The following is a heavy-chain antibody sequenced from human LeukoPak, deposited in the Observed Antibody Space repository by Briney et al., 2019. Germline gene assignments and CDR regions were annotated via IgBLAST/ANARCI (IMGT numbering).Heavy chain of an antibody. D-gene: IGHD6-19*01. V-gene: IGHV3-11*01. Sequence: GGSLRLSCAASGFTFSDYYMSWIRQAPGKGLEWVSYISSSGSTIYYADSVKARFTISRDNAKNSLYLQMNSLRAEDTAVYYCARDGYSSGWEENWFDPWGQGTLVTVSS. J-gene: IGHJ5*02. CDR3: ARDGYSSGWEENWFDP. CDR1: GFTFSDYY. CDR2: ISSSGSTI.